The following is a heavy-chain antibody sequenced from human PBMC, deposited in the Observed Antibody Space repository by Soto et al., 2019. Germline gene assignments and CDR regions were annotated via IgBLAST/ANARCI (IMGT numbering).Heavy chain of an antibody. V-gene: IGHV4-4*07. D-gene: IGHD6-19*01. CDR2: IYTSGST. CDR3: ARDQWLVIGDWFDP. CDR1: GGSISSYY. Sequence: SETLSLTCTVSGGSISSYYWSWIRQPAGKGLEWIGRIYTSGSTNYNPSLKSRVTMSVDTSKNQFSLKLSSVTAADTAVYYRARDQWLVIGDWFDPWGQGTLVTVSS. J-gene: IGHJ5*02.